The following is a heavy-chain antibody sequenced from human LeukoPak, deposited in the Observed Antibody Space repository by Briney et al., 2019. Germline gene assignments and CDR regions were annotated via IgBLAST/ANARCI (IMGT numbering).Heavy chain of an antibody. D-gene: IGHD5-12*01. CDR2: IYYSGST. J-gene: IGHJ4*02. V-gene: IGHV4-59*01. CDR3: ATARYSGYDLLYYFDY. CDR1: GGSISSYY. Sequence: SETLSLTCTVSGGSISSYYWSWIRQPPGKGLEWIGYIYYSGSTNYNPSLKSRVTISVDTSKNQFSLKLSSVTAADTAVYYCATARYSGYDLLYYFDYWGQGTLVTASS.